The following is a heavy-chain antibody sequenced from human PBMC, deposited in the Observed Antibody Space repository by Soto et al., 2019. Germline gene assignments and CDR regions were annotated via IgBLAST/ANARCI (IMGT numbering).Heavy chain of an antibody. CDR3: ARGLTIFGVVITRRYNWFDP. J-gene: IGHJ5*02. D-gene: IGHD3-3*01. CDR1: GYTFTSYD. Sequence: ASVKVSCKASGYTFTSYDINWVRQATGQGLEWMGWMNPNSGNTGYAQKFQGRVTMTRNTSISTAYMELSSLRSEDTAVYYCARGLTIFGVVITRRYNWFDPWGQGTLVTVSS. CDR2: MNPNSGNT. V-gene: IGHV1-8*01.